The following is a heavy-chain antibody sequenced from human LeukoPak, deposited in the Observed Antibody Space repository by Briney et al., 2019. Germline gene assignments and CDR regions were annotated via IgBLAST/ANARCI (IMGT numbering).Heavy chain of an antibody. CDR3: ARARTYYYGSGSYYPFDP. J-gene: IGHJ5*02. V-gene: IGHV4-59*11. CDR1: GGSISSHF. Sequence: PSETLSLTCTVSGGSISSHFWSWIRQPPGKGLEWVGCIFHSGSINYNPSLKSRVTISVDTSKNQFSLKLSSVTAADTAVYYCARARTYYYGSGSYYPFDPWGQGTLVTVSS. CDR2: IFHSGSI. D-gene: IGHD3-10*01.